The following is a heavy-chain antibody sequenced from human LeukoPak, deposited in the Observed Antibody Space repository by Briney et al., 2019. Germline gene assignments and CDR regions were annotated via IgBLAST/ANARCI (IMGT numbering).Heavy chain of an antibody. CDR1: GGSISSSSYY. J-gene: IGHJ4*02. Sequence: SETLSLTCTVSGGSISSSSYYWGWIRQPPGKGLEWIGSIYYSGSTYYNPSLKSRVTMSVDTSKNQFSLKLSSVTAADTAVYYCARHRLRGVIITSHPYYFDYWGQGTLVTVSS. V-gene: IGHV4-39*01. D-gene: IGHD3-10*01. CDR2: IYYSGST. CDR3: ARHRLRGVIITSHPYYFDY.